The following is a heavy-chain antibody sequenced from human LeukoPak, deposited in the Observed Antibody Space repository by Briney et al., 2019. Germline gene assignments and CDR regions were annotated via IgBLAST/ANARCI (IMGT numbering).Heavy chain of an antibody. CDR1: GYTFTGYY. D-gene: IGHD2-21*02. CDR2: INPNSGAT. J-gene: IGHJ3*02. V-gene: IGHV1-2*02. CDR3: ASGHIVVVTAPRAAFDI. Sequence: GASVKVSCKASGYTFTGYYMHWVRQAPGQGLEWMGWINPNSGATNYVQKFQGRVTMTRDTSISTAYMKLSRLRSDDTAVYYCASGHIVVVTAPRAAFDIWGQGTTVTVSS.